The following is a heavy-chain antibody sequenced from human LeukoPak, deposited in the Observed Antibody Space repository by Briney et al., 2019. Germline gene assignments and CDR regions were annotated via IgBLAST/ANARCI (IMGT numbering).Heavy chain of an antibody. CDR2: INQDGSEK. Sequence: PGGSLRLSCVASGFTISSYWMIWVRQAPGKGLEWVANINQDGSEKNYVDSVKGRFTISRDNAKNSLYLQMNSLRAEDTAVYYCARGRSYVGIQLWQKSQYYYYYMDVWGKGTTVTVSS. J-gene: IGHJ6*03. CDR3: ARGRSYVGIQLWQKSQYYYYYMDV. D-gene: IGHD5-18*01. V-gene: IGHV3-7*01. CDR1: GFTISSYW.